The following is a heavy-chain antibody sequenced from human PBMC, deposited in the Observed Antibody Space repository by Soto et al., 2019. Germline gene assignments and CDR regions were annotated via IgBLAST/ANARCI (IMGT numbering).Heavy chain of an antibody. J-gene: IGHJ4*02. V-gene: IGHV3-23*01. CDR1: GFTFSSYA. CDR2: ISGSGGST. CDR3: AKEGARYYYDSSGYFDY. Sequence: GGSLRLSCAASGFTFSSYAMSWVRQAPWKGLEWVSAISGSGGSTYYADSVKGRFTISRDNSKNTLYLQMNSLRAEDTAVYYCAKEGARYYYDSSGYFDYWGQGTLVTVSS. D-gene: IGHD3-22*01.